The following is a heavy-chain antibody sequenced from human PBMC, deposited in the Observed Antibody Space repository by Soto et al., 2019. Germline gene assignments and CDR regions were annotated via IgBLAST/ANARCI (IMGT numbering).Heavy chain of an antibody. CDR1: GYTFTSYG. CDR2: ISAHNGNT. V-gene: IGHV1-18*01. Sequence: QVHLVQSGAEVKKPGASVKVSCKGSGYTFTSYGITWVRQAPGQGLEWMGWISAHNGNTDYAQKLQGRVTVTRDTSTSTPYMELRGLRSDYTAGDDCAGGRYGDYWGQGALVTVSS. D-gene: IGHD1-1*01. CDR3: AGGRYGDY. J-gene: IGHJ4*02.